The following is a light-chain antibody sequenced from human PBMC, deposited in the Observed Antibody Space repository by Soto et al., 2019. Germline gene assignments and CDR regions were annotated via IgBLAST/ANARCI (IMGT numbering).Light chain of an antibody. CDR3: QQYNSYSTFGPAT. Sequence: IQLTQSPSTLSASVGDRVTITCRASQSISTWLAWYQQKPGKAPKLLIYSASDLESGVPSRFSGSGFGTEFTLTITSLQPDDFATYYCQQYNSYSTFGPATFGQGT. CDR1: QSISTW. J-gene: IGKJ1*01. V-gene: IGKV1-5*03. CDR2: SAS.